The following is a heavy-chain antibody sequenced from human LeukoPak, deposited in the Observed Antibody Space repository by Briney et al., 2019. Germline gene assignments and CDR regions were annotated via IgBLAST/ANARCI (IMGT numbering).Heavy chain of an antibody. D-gene: IGHD6-19*01. J-gene: IGHJ4*02. CDR3: ARHPSYSSGWPLDY. V-gene: IGHV5-51*01. CDR1: GYSFASHW. Sequence: GESLKISCKGSGYSFASHWIGWVRQRPGKGLEWMGIIYAGDSDTRYSPSFQGQVTISADKSISTAYLQWSSLKASDTAMYYCARHPSYSSGWPLDYWGQGTLVTVS. CDR2: IYAGDSDT.